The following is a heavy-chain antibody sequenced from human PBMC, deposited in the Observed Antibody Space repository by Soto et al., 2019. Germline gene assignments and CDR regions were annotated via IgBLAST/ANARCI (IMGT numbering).Heavy chain of an antibody. D-gene: IGHD4-17*01. V-gene: IGHV4-39*01. Sequence: QLQLQESGPGLVKPSETLSLTCTVSGGSISSSSYYWGWIRQPPGKGLEWIGSIYYSGSTYYNPSLKSRVTLSVDTSKNQFSLKLSSVTAADTALYYFARQGTTVTTPFDYWGQGTLVTVSS. CDR1: GGSISSSSYY. J-gene: IGHJ4*02. CDR2: IYYSGST. CDR3: ARQGTTVTTPFDY.